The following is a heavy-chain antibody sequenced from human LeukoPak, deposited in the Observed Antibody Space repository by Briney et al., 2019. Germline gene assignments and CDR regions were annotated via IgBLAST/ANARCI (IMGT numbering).Heavy chain of an antibody. CDR2: INPSGGGA. J-gene: IGHJ6*04. CDR3: ARDFPDTAMDFVESGYSSGWKYYYYGRDV. CDR1: GYTFANYD. D-gene: IGHD6-19*01. Sequence: ASVKVSCKASGYTFANYDIHWVRQAPGQGLEWMGIINPSGGGAIYAQKFQGRVTMTRDTSTSTVYMELRSLRSDDTAVYYCARDFPDTAMDFVESGYSSGWKYYYYGRDVWGKGTRVTVS. V-gene: IGHV1-46*01.